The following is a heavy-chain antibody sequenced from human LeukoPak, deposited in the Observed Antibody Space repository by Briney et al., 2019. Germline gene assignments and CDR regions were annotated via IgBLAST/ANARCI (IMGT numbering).Heavy chain of an antibody. D-gene: IGHD6-13*01. CDR1: GFTFDDYA. Sequence: PGRSLRLSCAASGFTFDDYAMHWVRQAPGKGLEWVSGISWNSGRIGYADSVKGRFTISRDHAKNSLYLQMNSLRAEDTALYYCAKDGYRSSWNYFDYWGQGTLVTVSS. J-gene: IGHJ4*02. V-gene: IGHV3-9*01. CDR3: AKDGYRSSWNYFDY. CDR2: ISWNSGRI.